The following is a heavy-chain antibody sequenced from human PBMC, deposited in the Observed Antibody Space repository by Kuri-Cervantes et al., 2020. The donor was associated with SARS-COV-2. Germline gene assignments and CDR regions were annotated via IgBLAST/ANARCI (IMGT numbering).Heavy chain of an antibody. CDR2: IKQDGSEK. CDR1: GFTFSGYD. J-gene: IGHJ3*02. Sequence: GGSLRLSCVPSGFTFSGYDMHWVRQAPGKGLEWVANIKQDGSEKYYVDSVKGRFTISRDNAKNSLYLQMNSLRAEDTAVYYCARDRGDAFDIWGQGTMVTVSS. CDR3: ARDRGDAFDI. V-gene: IGHV3-7*01.